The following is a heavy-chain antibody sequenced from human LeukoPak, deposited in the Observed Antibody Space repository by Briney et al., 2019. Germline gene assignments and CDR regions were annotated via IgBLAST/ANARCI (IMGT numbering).Heavy chain of an antibody. Sequence: SETLSLTCTVSGGSISSSSYYWGWIRQPPGKGLEWIGSIYYSGSTYYNPSLKSRVTISVDTSKNQFSLKLSSVTAADTAVYYCARQFSGDYDILNYFDYWGQGTLVTVSS. CDR3: ARQFSGDYDILNYFDY. CDR1: GGSISSSSYY. V-gene: IGHV4-39*01. J-gene: IGHJ4*02. D-gene: IGHD3-9*01. CDR2: IYYSGST.